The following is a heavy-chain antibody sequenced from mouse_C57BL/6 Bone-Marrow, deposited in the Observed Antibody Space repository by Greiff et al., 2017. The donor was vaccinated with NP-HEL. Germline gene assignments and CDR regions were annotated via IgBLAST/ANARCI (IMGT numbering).Heavy chain of an antibody. J-gene: IGHJ2*01. CDR2: IDPSDSYT. CDR3: ARAYSNYVFDY. Sequence: QVQLQQPGAELVKPGASVKLSCKASGYTFTSYWMQWVKQRPGQGLEWIGEIDPSDSYTNYNQKFKGKATVTVDTSSSTAYMQLSSLTSEDSAVYYCARAYSNYVFDYWGQGTTLTVSS. V-gene: IGHV1-50*01. CDR1: GYTFTSYW. D-gene: IGHD2-5*01.